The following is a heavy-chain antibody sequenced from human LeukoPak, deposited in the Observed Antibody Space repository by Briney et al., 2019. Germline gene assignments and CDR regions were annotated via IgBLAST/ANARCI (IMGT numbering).Heavy chain of an antibody. Sequence: GGSLRLSCAASGFTFSDYYMSWIRQAPGKGLEWVSGINYGGTTYYANSVKGRFTISRDTSKNTLDLQMNSLRAEDTAIYYCAKCLGPTETQFDYWGQGTLVTVSS. CDR3: AKCLGPTETQFDY. J-gene: IGHJ4*02. D-gene: IGHD1-26*01. V-gene: IGHV3-53*01. CDR2: INYGGTT. CDR1: GFTFSDYY.